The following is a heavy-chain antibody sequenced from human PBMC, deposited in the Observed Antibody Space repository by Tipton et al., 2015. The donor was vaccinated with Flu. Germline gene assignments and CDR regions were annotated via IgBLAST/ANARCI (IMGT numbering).Heavy chain of an antibody. Sequence: TLSLTCSVSGDSINTPGQYWTWVRQFPGKGLEWIGEFHHSGDINYNPSLKSRVTILVDRSNNEFSLRLSSVTAADTALYYCARNIVGANALDYWGQGTLVTVSS. V-gene: IGHV4-4*02. CDR2: FHHSGDI. CDR1: GDSINTPGQY. J-gene: IGHJ4*02. CDR3: ARNIVGANALDY. D-gene: IGHD1-26*01.